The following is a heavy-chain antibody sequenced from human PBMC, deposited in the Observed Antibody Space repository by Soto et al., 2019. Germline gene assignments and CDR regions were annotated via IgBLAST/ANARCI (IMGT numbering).Heavy chain of an antibody. V-gene: IGHV1-69*01. CDR3: AVPYYGSGSYVDYGMDV. CDR2: IIPIFGTA. CDR1: GGTFSSYA. D-gene: IGHD3-10*01. Sequence: QVQLVQSGAEVKKPGSSVKVSCKASGGTFSSYAISWVRQAPGQGLEWMGGIIPIFGTANYAQKFQGRVTINADESTSTAYMELSSLRSEDTAVYYCAVPYYGSGSYVDYGMDVWGQGTTVTVSS. J-gene: IGHJ6*02.